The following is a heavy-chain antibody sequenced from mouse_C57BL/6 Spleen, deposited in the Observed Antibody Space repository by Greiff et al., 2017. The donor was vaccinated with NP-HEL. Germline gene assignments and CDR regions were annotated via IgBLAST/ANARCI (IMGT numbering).Heavy chain of an antibody. Sequence: EVKLMESGGGLVKPGGSLKLSCAASGFTFSSYAMSWVRQTPEKRLEWVATISDGGSYTYYPDNVKGRFTISRDNAKNNLYLQMSQLKSEDTAMYYCARDINSYAMDYWGQGTSVTVSS. CDR1: GFTFSSYA. V-gene: IGHV5-4*01. CDR3: ARDINSYAMDY. D-gene: IGHD1-3*01. J-gene: IGHJ4*01. CDR2: ISDGGSYT.